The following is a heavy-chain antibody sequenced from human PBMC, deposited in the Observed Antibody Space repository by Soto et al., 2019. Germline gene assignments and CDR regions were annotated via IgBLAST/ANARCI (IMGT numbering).Heavy chain of an antibody. J-gene: IGHJ6*02. CDR3: AIDEQLWFRRNYYYYGMDV. CDR1: GFTFSSYW. V-gene: IGHV3-74*01. CDR2: INSDGSST. Sequence: EVQLVESGGGLVQPGGSLRLSCAASGFTFSSYWMHWVRQAPGKGLVWVSRINSDGSSTSYADSVKGRFTISRDNAKNTLYLQMNSLRAEDTAVYYCAIDEQLWFRRNYYYYGMDVWGQGTTVTVSS. D-gene: IGHD5-18*01.